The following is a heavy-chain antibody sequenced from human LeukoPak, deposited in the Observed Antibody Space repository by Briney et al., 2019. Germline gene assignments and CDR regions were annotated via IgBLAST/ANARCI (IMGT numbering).Heavy chain of an antibody. D-gene: IGHD2-21*02. CDR2: ISYDGTNK. Sequence: PGGSLGLSCAASGFTFGSYAMHWVRQAPGRGLEWVAGISYDGTNKYYADSVKGRFTISRDNSKNTLYLQMNSLRTDDTAVYYCARESPACGEDCYFDYWGQGTLVTVSS. V-gene: IGHV3-30-3*01. CDR1: GFTFGSYA. CDR3: ARESPACGEDCYFDY. J-gene: IGHJ4*02.